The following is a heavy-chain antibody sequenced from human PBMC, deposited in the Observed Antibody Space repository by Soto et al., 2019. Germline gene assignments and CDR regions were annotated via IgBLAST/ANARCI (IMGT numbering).Heavy chain of an antibody. D-gene: IGHD3-16*01. CDR2: ISGSGGST. CDR1: GFTFSSYA. J-gene: IGHJ6*03. V-gene: IGHV3-23*01. Sequence: SGGSLRLSCAASGFTFSSYAMSWVRQAPGKGLEWVSAISGSGGSTYYADSVKGRFTISRDNSKNTLYLQMNSLRAEDTAVYYCAKVHVKYYYYYMDVWGKGTTVTVSS. CDR3: AKVHVKYYYYYMDV.